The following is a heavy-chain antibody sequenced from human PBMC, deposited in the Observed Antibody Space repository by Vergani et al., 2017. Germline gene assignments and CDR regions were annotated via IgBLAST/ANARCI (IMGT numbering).Heavy chain of an antibody. Sequence: EVQLVESGGGLVKPGGSLRLSCAASGFTFSSYSMNWVRQAPGKGLEWGSSISSSSSYIYYADSVKGRFTISRDNAKNSLYLQMNSLRAEDTAVYYCARSRYCGGDCYRGLTYYFDYWGQGTLVTVSS. CDR2: ISSSSSYI. CDR3: ARSRYCGGDCYRGLTYYFDY. V-gene: IGHV3-21*01. J-gene: IGHJ4*02. CDR1: GFTFSSYS. D-gene: IGHD2-21*02.